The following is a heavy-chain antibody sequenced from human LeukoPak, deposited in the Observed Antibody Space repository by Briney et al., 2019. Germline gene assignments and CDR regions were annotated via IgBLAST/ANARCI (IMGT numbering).Heavy chain of an antibody. CDR3: ASGVQHCADGDCYSIY. J-gene: IGHJ4*02. CDR2: IGSRSDSI. CDR1: GFTFSTYG. D-gene: IGHD2-21*01. V-gene: IGHV3-21*01. Sequence: PGGSLRLSCAASGFTFSTYGMNWVRQAPGKGLEWVSSIGSRSDSIHYADALRGRFTVSRDNSKNSLFLQMNSVTAEETAVYYCASGVQHCADGDCYSIYWGQGTLVTVSP.